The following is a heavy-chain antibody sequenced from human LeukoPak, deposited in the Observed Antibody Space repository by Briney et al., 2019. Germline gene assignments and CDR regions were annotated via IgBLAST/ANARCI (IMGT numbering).Heavy chain of an antibody. CDR1: GGSFSGYY. Sequence: PSETLSLTCAVYGGSFSGYYWSWIRQPPGKGLEWTGEINHSGSTNYTSSLKSRVTLSVDMSKNQFSLKLSSVTAADTAVYYCARFCLYGPWRWFDPWGQGTLVTVSS. CDR3: ARFCLYGPWRWFDP. J-gene: IGHJ5*02. D-gene: IGHD3-16*01. CDR2: INHSGST. V-gene: IGHV4-34*01.